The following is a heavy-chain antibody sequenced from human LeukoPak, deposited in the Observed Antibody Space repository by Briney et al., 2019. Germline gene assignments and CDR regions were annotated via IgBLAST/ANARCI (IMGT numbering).Heavy chain of an antibody. CDR1: GGSISSSSYY. CDR2: IYYSGST. J-gene: IGHJ4*02. D-gene: IGHD6-13*01. V-gene: IGHV4-39*07. CDR3: ARTEAASAYFDY. Sequence: SETLSLTCTVSGGSISSSSYYWGWIRQPPGKGLEWIGSIYYSGSTYYNPSLKSRVTISVDTSKNQFSLKLSSVTAPDTAVYYCARTEAASAYFDYWGQGTLVTASS.